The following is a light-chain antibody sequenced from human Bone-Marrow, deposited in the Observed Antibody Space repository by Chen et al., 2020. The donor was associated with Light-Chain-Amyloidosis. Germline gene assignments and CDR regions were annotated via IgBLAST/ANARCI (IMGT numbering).Light chain of an antibody. Sequence: YDLKQPPWVPVFPGQTARISSSGDGLPKQYAYWYQQKPGQAPVLVIYTDSKRPSGIPERFSGSSSGTTVTLTISGVQAEDEADYYCQSADTTDTLYVLFGGGTKLTFL. J-gene: IGLJ2*01. V-gene: IGLV3-25*03. CDR3: QSADTTDTLYVL. CDR2: TDS. CDR1: GLPKQY.